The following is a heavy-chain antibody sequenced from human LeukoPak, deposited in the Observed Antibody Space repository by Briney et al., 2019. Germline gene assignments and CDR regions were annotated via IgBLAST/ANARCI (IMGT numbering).Heavy chain of an antibody. CDR3: ASRPPTMGEGWFDP. CDR1: GGSISSYY. CDR2: IYYSGST. Sequence: PSETLSLTCTVSGGSISSYYWSWIRQPPGKGLEWIGYIYYSGSTNYSPSLKSRVTISVDTSKNQLSLKLSSVTAADTAVYYCASRPPTMGEGWFDPWGQGTLVTVSS. D-gene: IGHD3-10*01. J-gene: IGHJ5*02. V-gene: IGHV4-59*01.